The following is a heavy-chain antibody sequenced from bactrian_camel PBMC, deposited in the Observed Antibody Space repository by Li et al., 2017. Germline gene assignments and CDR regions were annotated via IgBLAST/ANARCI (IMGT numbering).Heavy chain of an antibody. V-gene: IGHV3S53*01. CDR1: EDAYRGNC. J-gene: IGHJ4*01. Sequence: HVQLVESGGGSVQAGGSLTLSCVASEDAYRGNCMGWFRQAPGQEREGVAEIDTDGNTSYADSVKGRFTISHDNAKNTVYLQLNSLKTEDMAMYYCAGPWVDGGGWYPLDYNYWGQGTQVTVS. D-gene: IGHD6*01. CDR3: AGPWVDGGGWYPLDYNY. CDR2: IDTDGNT.